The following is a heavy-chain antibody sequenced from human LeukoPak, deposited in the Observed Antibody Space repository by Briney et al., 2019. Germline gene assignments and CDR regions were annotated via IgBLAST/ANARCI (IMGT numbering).Heavy chain of an antibody. CDR3: TRDPVMGPLWLRYDY. CDR1: GFTFGDYA. CDR2: IRSKAYGGTT. J-gene: IGHJ4*02. V-gene: IGHV3-49*04. D-gene: IGHD5-18*01. Sequence: GGSLRLSCTASGFTFGDYAMSWVRQAPGKGLEWVGFIRSKAYGGTTEYAASVKGRFTISRDDSKSIAYLQMNSLKTEDTAVYYCTRDPVMGPLWLRYDYWGQGTLVTVSS.